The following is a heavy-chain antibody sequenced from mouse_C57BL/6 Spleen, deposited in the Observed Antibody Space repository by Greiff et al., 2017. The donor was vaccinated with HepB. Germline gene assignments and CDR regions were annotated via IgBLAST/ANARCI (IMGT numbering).Heavy chain of an antibody. Sequence: VQLKESGPGLVKPSQSLSLTCSVTGYSITSGYYWNWIRQFPGNKLEWMGYISYDGSNNYNPSLKNRISITRDTSKNQFFLKLNSVTTEDTATYYCASPGNYEVRYFDVWGTGTTVTVSS. CDR2: ISYDGSN. CDR3: ASPGNYEVRYFDV. CDR1: GYSITSGYY. D-gene: IGHD2-1*01. J-gene: IGHJ1*03. V-gene: IGHV3-6*01.